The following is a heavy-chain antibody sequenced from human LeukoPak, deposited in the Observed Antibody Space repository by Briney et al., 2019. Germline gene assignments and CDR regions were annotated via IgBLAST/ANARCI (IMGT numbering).Heavy chain of an antibody. D-gene: IGHD2-15*01. CDR1: GYTFTSFD. J-gene: IGHJ5*02. CDR3: ARGPSAYCSDGSCYSGSAWFDP. CDR2: MNPNSGNT. V-gene: IGHV1-8*01. Sequence: GASVKVSCKASGYTFTSFDINWVRQATGQGLEWMGWMNPNSGNTGYAQKFQGRVTMTRNTSISTAYMELSSLRSEDTAVYYCARGPSAYCSDGSCYSGSAWFDPWGQGTLVTVSS.